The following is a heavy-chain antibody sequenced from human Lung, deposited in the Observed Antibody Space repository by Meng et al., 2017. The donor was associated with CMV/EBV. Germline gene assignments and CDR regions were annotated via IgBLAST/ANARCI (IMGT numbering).Heavy chain of an antibody. CDR1: GFTFSNYE. CDR2: IRLSEATV. V-gene: IGHV3-48*03. Sequence: GGSLRLXXAASGFTFSNYEMHWVRQAPGKGLKWVAYIRLSEATVHYADSVKGRFTISRDNAKNFLYLQMNSLRAEDTAVYYCSRRYSGSRPFDAWGQGTLVTVSS. D-gene: IGHD3-10*01. J-gene: IGHJ4*02. CDR3: SRRYSGSRPFDA.